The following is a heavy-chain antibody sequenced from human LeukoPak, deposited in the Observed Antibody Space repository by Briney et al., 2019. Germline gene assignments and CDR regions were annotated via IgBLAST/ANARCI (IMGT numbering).Heavy chain of an antibody. CDR2: IKSKTDGGTT. D-gene: IGHD3-10*01. Sequence: GGSLRLSCAASGFTFSNAWMSWVRQAPGKGLEWVGRIKSKTDGGTTDYAAPVRGRFTISRDDSKNTLYLQMNSLKTEDTAVYYCTTGITMVRGVIHLIDYWGQGTLVTVSS. CDR1: GFTFSNAW. J-gene: IGHJ4*02. V-gene: IGHV3-15*01. CDR3: TTGITMVRGVIHLIDY.